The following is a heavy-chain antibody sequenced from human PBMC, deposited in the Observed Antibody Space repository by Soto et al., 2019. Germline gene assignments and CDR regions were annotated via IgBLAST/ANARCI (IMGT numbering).Heavy chain of an antibody. CDR2: ISWNSGSI. Sequence: EVQLVESGGGLVQPGRSLRLSCAASGFTVDDYAMHWVRQAPGKGLEWVSGISWNSGSIGYADSVKGRFTISRDNAKNPLYLQMNSLRAEDTALYYCAKGGYYYDSSGTIYWYFDLWGRGTLVTVSS. CDR3: AKGGYYYDSSGTIYWYFDL. D-gene: IGHD3-22*01. V-gene: IGHV3-9*01. CDR1: GFTVDDYA. J-gene: IGHJ2*01.